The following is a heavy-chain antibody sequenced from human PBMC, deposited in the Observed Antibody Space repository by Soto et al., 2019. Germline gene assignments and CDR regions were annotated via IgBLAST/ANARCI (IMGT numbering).Heavy chain of an antibody. CDR1: GGSISSGGYY. J-gene: IGHJ4*02. CDR2: IYYSGST. D-gene: IGHD4-17*01. Sequence: QVQLQESGPGLVKPSQTLSLTCTVSGGSISSGGYYWSWIRQHPGKGLEWIGYIYYSGSTYYNPSLKSRVTISVDTSKNQFSLKLSSVTAADTAVYYWGRDYGDYRHERHFDYWGQGTLVTVSS. V-gene: IGHV4-31*03. CDR3: GRDYGDYRHERHFDY.